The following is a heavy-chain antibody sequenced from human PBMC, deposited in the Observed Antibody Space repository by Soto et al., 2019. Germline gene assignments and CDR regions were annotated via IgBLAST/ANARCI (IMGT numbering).Heavy chain of an antibody. V-gene: IGHV3-15*01. CDR3: TDFAC. CDR1: GFTFSSAW. J-gene: IGHJ4*02. Sequence: GGSLRLSCVSSGFTFSSAWMSWVRQAPGKGLEWVARVKSSSDGGAIHYAAPVKGRFTISRDDAGGMLYLQMNGLKNEYSAGYYCTDFACWAQGSSVLGSS. CDR2: VKSSSDGGAI.